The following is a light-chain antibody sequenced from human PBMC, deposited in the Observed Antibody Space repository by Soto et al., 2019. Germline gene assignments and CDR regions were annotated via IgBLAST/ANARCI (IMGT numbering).Light chain of an antibody. CDR2: GAS. J-gene: IGKJ1*01. V-gene: IGKV3-20*01. CDR1: QSVSSN. Sequence: ERMMTQSPATLSLSPGETATLSCRASQSVSSNLAWYQQKPGQAPRLLIYGASSRATGIPDRFSGTGSGTDFTLTITRLEPEDSAVYYCQQYGNSPRTFGQGTKVDIK. CDR3: QQYGNSPRT.